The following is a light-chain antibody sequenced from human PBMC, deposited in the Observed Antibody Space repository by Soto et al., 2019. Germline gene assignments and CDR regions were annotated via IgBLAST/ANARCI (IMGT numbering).Light chain of an antibody. CDR1: SSDVGSYNL. CDR3: CSYAGSSTYV. Sequence: QSVLTQPASVSGSPGQSITISCTGTSSDVGSYNLVSWYQQHPGKAPKLMIYEGSKRPSGVSNRFSGSKSGNTASLTISGLQAEDEAVYYCCSYAGSSTYVFGTGTKVTVL. J-gene: IGLJ1*01. V-gene: IGLV2-23*01. CDR2: EGS.